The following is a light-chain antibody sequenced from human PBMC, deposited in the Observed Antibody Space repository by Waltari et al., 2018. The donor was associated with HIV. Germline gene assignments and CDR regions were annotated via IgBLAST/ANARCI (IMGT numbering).Light chain of an antibody. CDR1: QTIDTY. V-gene: IGKV1-39*01. CDR3: QQTDSPPRT. Sequence: DIQMTQSPTSLSARIGDKITITCRASQTIDTYLYWYQFRPGQVPKLPVYLTSTVHTAVPPMFSGRGSGTFFSLTISDVQPEDMATYFCQQTDSPPRTFGLGTRLE. CDR2: LTS. J-gene: IGKJ5*01.